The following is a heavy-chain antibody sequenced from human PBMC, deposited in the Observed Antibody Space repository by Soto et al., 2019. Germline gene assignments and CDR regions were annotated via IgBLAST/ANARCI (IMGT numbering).Heavy chain of an antibody. Sequence: QVQLQESGPGLVEPSGTLSLTCGVSGGSISSHNWWSWVRQSPGRGLEWIGEIYHYGGTNYNPSLKRRVTMSVDKSNNQFSLELTSVTAADTAVEYCAREKGAGTYMGFDYWGQGTLVTVSS. CDR2: IYHYGGT. CDR3: AREKGAGTYMGFDY. D-gene: IGHD3-10*01. J-gene: IGHJ4*02. CDR1: GGSISSHNW. V-gene: IGHV4-4*02.